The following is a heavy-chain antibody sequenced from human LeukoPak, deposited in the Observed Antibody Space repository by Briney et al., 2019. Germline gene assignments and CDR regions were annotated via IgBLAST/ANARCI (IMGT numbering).Heavy chain of an antibody. V-gene: IGHV3-23*01. CDR3: AKDVGKWESLHFFDY. CDR2: ISGSGAST. J-gene: IGHJ4*02. D-gene: IGHD1-26*01. Sequence: GGSLRLSCAASGFTFSSNYMSWVRQAPGKGLEWISGISGSGASTYYADSVKGRFTISRDDSRNTLYLQMNSLRGDDTAVYYCAKDVGKWESLHFFDYWGQGTLVTVSS. CDR1: GFTFSSNY.